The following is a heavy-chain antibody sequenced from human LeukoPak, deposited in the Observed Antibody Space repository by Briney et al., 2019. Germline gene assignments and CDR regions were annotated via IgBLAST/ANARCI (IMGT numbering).Heavy chain of an antibody. Sequence: GGSLRLSCAASGFTFSSYAVTWVRQAPGKGLVWVSRINSDGSSTSYADSVKGRFTISRDNAKNTLYLQMNSLRAEDTAVYYCARETPHCSGGSCYSSLDYWGQGTLVTVSS. V-gene: IGHV3-74*01. CDR1: GFTFSSYA. CDR2: INSDGSST. J-gene: IGHJ4*02. CDR3: ARETPHCSGGSCYSSLDY. D-gene: IGHD2-15*01.